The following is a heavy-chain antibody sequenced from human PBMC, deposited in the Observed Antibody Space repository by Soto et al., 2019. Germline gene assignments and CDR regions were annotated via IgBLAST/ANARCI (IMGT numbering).Heavy chain of an antibody. V-gene: IGHV3-21*01. D-gene: IGHD4-4*01. Sequence: EVQLVESGGGLVKPGGSLRLSCAASGFTFSIYSMNWVRQAPGKGLEWVSSISSRSSYIYYADSVKGRFTISRDNAKNSLYMPTKSLRAAETAEYYCARKDVADYKRMDGCCQGTTVT. CDR1: GFTFSIYS. CDR2: ISSRSSYI. J-gene: IGHJ6*02. CDR3: ARKDVADYKRMDG.